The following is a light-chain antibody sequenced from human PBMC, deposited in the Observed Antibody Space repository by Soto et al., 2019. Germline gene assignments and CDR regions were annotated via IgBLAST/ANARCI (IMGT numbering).Light chain of an antibody. Sequence: IQLTQSPSSLSASVGDRVTITCRASQGISSYLAWYQQKPGKAPRLLIYAASTLQSGVPSRFSGSGSGTDFTLTISSLQPEDFATYYCQQLNSYPPALTFGGGTKVEIK. J-gene: IGKJ4*01. V-gene: IGKV1-9*01. CDR2: AAS. CDR3: QQLNSYPPALT. CDR1: QGISSY.